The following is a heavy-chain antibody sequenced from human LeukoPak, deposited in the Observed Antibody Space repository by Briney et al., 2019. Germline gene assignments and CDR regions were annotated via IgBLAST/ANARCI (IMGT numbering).Heavy chain of an antibody. J-gene: IGHJ4*02. Sequence: PSETLSLTCAVYGGSFSGYYWSWIRQPPGKGLEWIGEINHSGSTNYNPSLKSRVTISVDTSKNQFSLKLSPVTAADTAVYYCARAITMVRGVLYYFDYWGQGTLVTVSS. CDR1: GGSFSGYY. CDR2: INHSGST. D-gene: IGHD3-10*01. V-gene: IGHV4-34*01. CDR3: ARAITMVRGVLYYFDY.